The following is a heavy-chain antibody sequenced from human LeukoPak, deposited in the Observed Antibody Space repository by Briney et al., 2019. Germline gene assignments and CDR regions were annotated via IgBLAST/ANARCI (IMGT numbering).Heavy chain of an antibody. CDR3: ARATYYYDSSGYYPYYFDY. CDR2: IIPIFGTA. D-gene: IGHD3-22*01. CDR1: GGTFSSYA. V-gene: IGHV1-69*13. Sequence: SVKVSCKASGGTFSSYAISWVRQAPGQGLEWMGGIIPIFGTANYAQKFQGRVTISADESTSTAYMELSSLRSEDTAVYYCARATYYYDSSGYYPYYFDYWGQGTLVTVSS. J-gene: IGHJ4*02.